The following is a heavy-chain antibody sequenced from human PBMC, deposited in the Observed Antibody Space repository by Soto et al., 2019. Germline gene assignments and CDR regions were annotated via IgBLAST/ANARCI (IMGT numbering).Heavy chain of an antibody. Sequence: VGSLRLSCAAPGFTFSSYAMSWVRQAPGKGLDWVSAISGSDGSTYYADSVKDRFTISRDNSKNTLYLQMSSLRAEDTAVYFCVKAVFSGYYYVPFDYWGQGTLVTVS. V-gene: IGHV3-23*01. D-gene: IGHD1-26*01. CDR1: GFTFSSYA. CDR2: ISGSDGST. CDR3: VKAVFSGYYYVPFDY. J-gene: IGHJ4*02.